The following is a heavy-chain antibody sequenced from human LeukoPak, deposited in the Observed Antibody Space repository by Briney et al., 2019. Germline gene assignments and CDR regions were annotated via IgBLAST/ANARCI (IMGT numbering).Heavy chain of an antibody. D-gene: IGHD2-2*01. J-gene: IGHJ4*02. CDR1: GYTFIEYY. Sequence: ASVKVSRKPSGYTFIEYYIICMPHAPGRGLEYMGWLNPKSGATRGRQTIQGRITMTRDRPVNTAYMDLATLSSDYAAMYFCASGSAVSCTSTACHALLDYWGQGTLVTVSS. V-gene: IGHV1-2*02. CDR2: LNPKSGAT. CDR3: ASGSAVSCTSTACHALLDY.